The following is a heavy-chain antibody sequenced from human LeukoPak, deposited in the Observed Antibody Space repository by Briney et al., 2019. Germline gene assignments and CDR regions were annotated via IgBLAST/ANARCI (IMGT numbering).Heavy chain of an antibody. CDR2: IIPMFGTS. V-gene: IGHV1-69*13. CDR3: ARDRSRGYSGSYYY. D-gene: IGHD1-26*01. CDR1: GGTFSTYG. J-gene: IGHJ4*02. Sequence: SVKVSCKASGGTFSTYGISWVRQAPGQGLKWMGGIIPMFGTSNYAQKFQGRVTITADESTSTAYMELSSLRSEDTAVYYCARDRSRGYSGSYYYWGQGTLVTVSS.